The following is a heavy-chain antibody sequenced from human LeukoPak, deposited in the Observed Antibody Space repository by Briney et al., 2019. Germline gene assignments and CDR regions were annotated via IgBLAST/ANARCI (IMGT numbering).Heavy chain of an antibody. CDR3: VRSYDFWSGYQYYYYMDV. D-gene: IGHD3-3*01. V-gene: IGHV3-74*01. J-gene: IGHJ6*03. CDR1: GFTFSSYW. Sequence: GGSLRLSCAASGFTFSSYWMHWVRQAPGKGLVWVSRINPDGSTTNYADSVKGRFTISRDNAKNTLYLQMNSLRAEDTAVYYCVRSYDFWSGYQYYYYMDVWGKGTTVTVSS. CDR2: INPDGSTT.